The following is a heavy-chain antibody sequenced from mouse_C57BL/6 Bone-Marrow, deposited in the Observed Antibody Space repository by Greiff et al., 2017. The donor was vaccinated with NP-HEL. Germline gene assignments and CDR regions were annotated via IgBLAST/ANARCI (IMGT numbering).Heavy chain of an antibody. V-gene: IGHV1-81*01. D-gene: IGHD1-1*01. CDR2: IYPRSGNT. CDR1: GYTFTSYG. J-gene: IGHJ2*01. CDR3: ARGSITTVVATTPLYYFDY. Sequence: QVQLQQSGAELARPGASVKLSCKASGYTFTSYGISWVKQRTGQGLEWIGAIYPRSGNTYYIEKFKGKATLTADKSSSTEYMEIRSLTSEDSAVYFCARGSITTVVATTPLYYFDYWGQGTTLTVSA.